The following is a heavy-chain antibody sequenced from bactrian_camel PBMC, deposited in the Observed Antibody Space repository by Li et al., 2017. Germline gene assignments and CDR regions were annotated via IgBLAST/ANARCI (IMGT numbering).Heavy chain of an antibody. Sequence: HVQLVESGGGSVQSGGSLRLSCIYVTGYCMAWFRQAQATPREVVAAYCNDGTASYADSVKGRFTISQDSAKNTMTLQMNNLKSEDTAVYSCKPYQDAGRLWCAVGPWGQGTQVTV. J-gene: IGHJ6*01. CDR1: TGYC. V-gene: IGHV3S57*01. D-gene: IGHD1*01. CDR3: KPYQDAGRLWCAVGP. CDR2: YCNDGTA.